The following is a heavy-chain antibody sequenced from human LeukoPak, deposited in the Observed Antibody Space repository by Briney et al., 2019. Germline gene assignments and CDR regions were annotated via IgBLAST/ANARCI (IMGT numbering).Heavy chain of an antibody. D-gene: IGHD3-3*01. CDR2: ISSSSSYI. V-gene: IGHV3-21*01. CDR1: GFTFSSYS. J-gene: IGHJ4*02. Sequence: GGSLRLSCAASGFTFSSYSMTWVRQAPGKGLEWVSSISSSSSYIYYADSVKGRFTISRDNAKNSLYLQMNSLRAEDTAVYYCARDLSAGASKKYYFDYWGQGTLVTVSS. CDR3: ARDLSAGASKKYYFDY.